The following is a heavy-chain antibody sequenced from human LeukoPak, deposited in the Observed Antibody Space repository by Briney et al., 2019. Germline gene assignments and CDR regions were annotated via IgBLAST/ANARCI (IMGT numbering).Heavy chain of an antibody. J-gene: IGHJ6*03. CDR3: ATAAAGNLYYYYYMDV. V-gene: IGHV1-69*05. CDR1: GGTFSSYA. Sequence: SVKVSCKASGGTFSSYAISWVRQAPGQGLEWMGGIIPIFGTANYAQKFQGRVTITTDESTSTAYMGLSSLRSEDTAVYYCATAAAGNLYYYYYMDVWGKGTTDTVSS. D-gene: IGHD6-13*01. CDR2: IIPIFGTA.